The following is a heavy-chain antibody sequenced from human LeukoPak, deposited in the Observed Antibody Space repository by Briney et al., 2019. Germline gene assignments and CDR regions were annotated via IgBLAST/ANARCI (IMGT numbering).Heavy chain of an antibody. CDR1: GGSISSSSYY. D-gene: IGHD1-26*01. J-gene: IGHJ4*02. V-gene: IGHV4-39*07. CDR3: ARGEWGGSYFNY. CDR2: IYYSGST. Sequence: SETLSLTCTVSGGSISSSSYYWGWIRQPPGKGLEWIGSIYYSGSTYYNPSLKSRVTISVDTSKNQFSLKLSSVTAADTAVYYCARGEWGGSYFNYWGQGTLVTVSS.